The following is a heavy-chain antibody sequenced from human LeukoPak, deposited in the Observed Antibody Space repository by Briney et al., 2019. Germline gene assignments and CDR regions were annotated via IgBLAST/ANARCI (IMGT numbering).Heavy chain of an antibody. V-gene: IGHV6-1*01. D-gene: IGHD2-15*01. CDR3: ARSVEGYCRGGSCYYYSYYMDV. Sequence: SQTLSLTCAISGDSVSSNSAAWNWIRQSPSRGLEWLRRTYYRSKWYNDYAVSVKSRITINPDTPKNQFSLQLNSATPEDTAVYYCARSVEGYCRGGSCYYYSYYMDVWGKGTTVTVSS. CDR1: GDSVSSNSAA. J-gene: IGHJ6*03. CDR2: TYYRSKWYN.